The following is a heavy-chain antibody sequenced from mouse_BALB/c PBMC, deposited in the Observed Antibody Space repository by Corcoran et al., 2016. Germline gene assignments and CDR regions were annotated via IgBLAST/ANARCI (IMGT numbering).Heavy chain of an antibody. V-gene: IGHV9-1*02. D-gene: IGHD2-1*01. Sequence: QIQLVQSGPELKKPGETVKISCKASGYTFTNYGMNWVKQAPGKGLKWMGWIDTYTGEPTYADDFKGRFAFSLETSASTAYLQINNLKNEDMATYFCARYKGNDAMDYWGQGTSVTVSS. J-gene: IGHJ4*01. CDR3: ARYKGNDAMDY. CDR1: GYTFTNYG. CDR2: IDTYTGEP.